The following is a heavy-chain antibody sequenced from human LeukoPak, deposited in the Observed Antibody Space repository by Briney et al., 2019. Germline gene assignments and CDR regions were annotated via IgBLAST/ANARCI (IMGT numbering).Heavy chain of an antibody. CDR1: GFTVSSNY. Sequence: GGSLRLSCAASGFTVSSNYMSWVRQAPGKGLEWVSVTYSGGSTYYADSVKGRFTISRDNSKNTLYLQMISLRAEDTAVYYCARRGPYSSSSSLDYWGQGTLVTVSP. D-gene: IGHD6-6*01. CDR3: ARRGPYSSSSSLDY. V-gene: IGHV3-53*01. CDR2: TYSGGST. J-gene: IGHJ4*02.